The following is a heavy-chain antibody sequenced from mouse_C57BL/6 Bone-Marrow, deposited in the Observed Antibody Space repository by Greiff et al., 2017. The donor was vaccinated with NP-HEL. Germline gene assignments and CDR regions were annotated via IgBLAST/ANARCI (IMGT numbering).Heavy chain of an antibody. CDR3: ARFPDSSGSYYFDY. V-gene: IGHV1-76*01. CDR2: IYPGSGNT. Sequence: QVQLQQSGAELVRPGASVKLSCKASGYTFTDYYINWVKQRPGQGLEWIARIYPGSGNTYYNEKFKGKATLTAEKSSSTAYMQLSSLTSEDSAVYVCARFPDSSGSYYFDYWGQGTTLTVSS. CDR1: GYTFTDYY. D-gene: IGHD3-2*02. J-gene: IGHJ2*01.